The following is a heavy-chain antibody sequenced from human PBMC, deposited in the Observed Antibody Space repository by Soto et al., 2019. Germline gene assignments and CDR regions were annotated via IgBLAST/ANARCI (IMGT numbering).Heavy chain of an antibody. Sequence: LRLSCAASGFTFSIFAMSWVRQSPGKGLEWVSTISGSGGSTYYADAVKGRFSISRDNSMGTLYLQMKSLRVEDTAIYYCAKEVSLGSTVDLGYWGQGTLVTVSS. J-gene: IGHJ4*02. CDR2: ISGSGGST. CDR3: AKEVSLGSTVDLGY. CDR1: GFTFSIFA. V-gene: IGHV3-23*01. D-gene: IGHD7-27*01.